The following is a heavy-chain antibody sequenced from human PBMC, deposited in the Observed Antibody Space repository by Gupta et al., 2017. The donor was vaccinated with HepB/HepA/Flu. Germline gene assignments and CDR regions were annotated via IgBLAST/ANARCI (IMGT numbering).Heavy chain of an antibody. CDR2: IYYSGST. Sequence: QLQLQESGPGLVKPSVTLSHTCTVAGGSISSSRYYWGWIPQPPGRGLEWIGSIYYSGSTYYNPSLKSRVTISVDTSKNQFSLKLSSVTAADTAVYYCASLDFLMVRGVMFYYFDYWGQGTLVTVSS. D-gene: IGHD3-10*01. V-gene: IGHV4-39*01. CDR3: ASLDFLMVRGVMFYYFDY. CDR1: GGSISSSRYY. J-gene: IGHJ4*02.